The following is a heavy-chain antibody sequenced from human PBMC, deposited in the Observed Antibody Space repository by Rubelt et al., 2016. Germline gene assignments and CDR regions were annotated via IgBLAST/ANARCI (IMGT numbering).Heavy chain of an antibody. D-gene: IGHD3-10*01. CDR1: GGSMRSSRNY. Sequence: QLQLQESGPGLVKSSETLSLTCTVSGGSMRSSRNYWGWIRQPPGKGPEWIGSIYYSGSTYYNPSLKIRVTISGDTSKNQFSLKLSSVTAADTAVYYCARDLYGSGSYFVYWGQGTLVIV. CDR3: ARDLYGSGSYFVY. CDR2: IYYSGST. V-gene: IGHV4-39*07. J-gene: IGHJ4*02.